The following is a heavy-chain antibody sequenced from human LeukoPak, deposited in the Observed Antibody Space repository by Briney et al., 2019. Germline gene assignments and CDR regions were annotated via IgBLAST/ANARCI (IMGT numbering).Heavy chain of an antibody. V-gene: IGHV1-18*01. CDR2: ISAYNGNT. J-gene: IGHJ6*03. CDR1: GYTFTSYG. Sequence: ASVKVSCKASGYTFTSYGISWVRQAPGQGLEWMGWISAYNGNTNYAQKLQGRVTMTTDTSTSTAYMELRSLRSDDTAVYYCARDASGYSSSWVYYYYYYMDVWGKGTTVTVSS. CDR3: ARDASGYSSSWVYYYYYYMDV. D-gene: IGHD6-13*01.